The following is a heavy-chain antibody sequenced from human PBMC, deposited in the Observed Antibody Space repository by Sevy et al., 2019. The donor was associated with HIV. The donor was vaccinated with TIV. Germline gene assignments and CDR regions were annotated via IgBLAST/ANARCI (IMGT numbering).Heavy chain of an antibody. Sequence: GGSLRLSCAASGFTFSSYAMSWVRQAPGKGLEWVSAISGSGISTYYADSVKGRFTISRDNSKNTLYLQMNNLRAEDTAVFYCAKGIGYSGYETDYWGQATLVTVSS. CDR1: GFTFSSYA. V-gene: IGHV3-23*01. CDR2: ISGSGIST. CDR3: AKGIGYSGYETDY. D-gene: IGHD5-12*01. J-gene: IGHJ4*02.